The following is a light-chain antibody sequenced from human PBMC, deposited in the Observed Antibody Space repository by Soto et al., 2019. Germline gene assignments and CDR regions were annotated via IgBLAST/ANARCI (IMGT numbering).Light chain of an antibody. CDR2: DDT. CDR3: QVWDSSSDHWV. J-gene: IGLJ3*02. CDR1: NIGTKS. V-gene: IGLV3-21*02. Sequence: SYELTQPRSVSVAPGQAARMTCGGNNIGTKSVHWYQQKPGQAPVLVVYDDTDRPSGIPERFSGSNSGNTATLTISRVEAGDEADYYCQVWDSSSDHWVFGGGTKVTAL.